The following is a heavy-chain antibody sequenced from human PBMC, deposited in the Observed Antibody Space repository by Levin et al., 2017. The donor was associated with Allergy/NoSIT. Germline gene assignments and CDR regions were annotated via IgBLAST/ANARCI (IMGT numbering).Heavy chain of an antibody. D-gene: IGHD2-15*01. CDR2: ISSSSTI. Sequence: PGGSLRLSCAASGFTFSDYYMNWVRQAPGKGLEWVSSISSSSTIYYADSVKGRFTISRDNAKNSLYLQMNSLRAEDTAVYYCAVVVAGDWFDPWGQGTLVTVSS. V-gene: IGHV3-69-1*02. CDR3: AVVVAGDWFDP. CDR1: GFTFSDYY. J-gene: IGHJ5*02.